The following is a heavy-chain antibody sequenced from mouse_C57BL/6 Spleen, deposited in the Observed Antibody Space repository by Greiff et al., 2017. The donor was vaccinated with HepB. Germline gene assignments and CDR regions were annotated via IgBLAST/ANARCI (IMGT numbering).Heavy chain of an antibody. J-gene: IGHJ1*03. Sequence: QVQLQQSGAELVMPGASVKLSCKASGYTFTSYWMHWVKQRPGQGLEWIGEIDPSDSYTNYNQKFKGKSTLTVDKSSSTAYMQLSSLTSEDSAVYYCARSGYYYGSSYVWYFDVWGTGTTVTVSS. CDR2: IDPSDSYT. D-gene: IGHD1-1*01. V-gene: IGHV1-69*01. CDR1: GYTFTSYW. CDR3: ARSGYYYGSSYVWYFDV.